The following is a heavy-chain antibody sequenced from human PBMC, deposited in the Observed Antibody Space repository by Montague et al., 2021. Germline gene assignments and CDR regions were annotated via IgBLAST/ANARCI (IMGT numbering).Heavy chain of an antibody. D-gene: IGHD6-6*01. Sequence: SETLSLTCTISGGSIRSYYWNWIRQPPGKGLEWIGYIYYSGSTNYNPSLKSRVNISLDTSNYQFSLNLRSVTAADTAVYYCARALAARWWFDPWSQGTLVTVSS. V-gene: IGHV4-59*01. CDR2: IYYSGST. CDR3: ARALAARWWFDP. J-gene: IGHJ5*02. CDR1: GGSIRSYY.